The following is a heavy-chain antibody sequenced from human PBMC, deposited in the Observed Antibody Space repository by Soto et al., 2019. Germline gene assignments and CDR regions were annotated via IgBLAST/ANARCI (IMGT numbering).Heavy chain of an antibody. CDR1: GFSLSTGGLS. J-gene: IGHJ6*02. V-gene: IGHV2-5*02. D-gene: IGHD3-22*01. Sequence: QITLRESGPSLVKPTQTLTLTCSFSGFSLSTGGLSVAWIRQPPGKALEWLALIYCDDDKRYSPSLKNSLTITTDTSKNQVVLTMTNVDPVDTGTYYCAHRNYYDASGSFGYHYAMDVLCPGTTVTVSS. CDR3: AHRNYYDASGSFGYHYAMDV. CDR2: IYCDDDK.